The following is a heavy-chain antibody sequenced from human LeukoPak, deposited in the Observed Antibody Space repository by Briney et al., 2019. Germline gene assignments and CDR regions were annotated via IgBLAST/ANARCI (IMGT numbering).Heavy chain of an antibody. Sequence: GGSLRLSCAPSGFTFDNFAMTWVRPAPGKGLEWVSEITGSGGSTYYADSVKGQFTISRDNSKNTLYLQMNSLRAEDTAIYYCARELFDFDYWGQGTLVTVSS. CDR3: ARELFDFDY. V-gene: IGHV3-23*01. J-gene: IGHJ4*02. CDR1: GFTFDNFA. D-gene: IGHD3-10*01. CDR2: ITGSGGST.